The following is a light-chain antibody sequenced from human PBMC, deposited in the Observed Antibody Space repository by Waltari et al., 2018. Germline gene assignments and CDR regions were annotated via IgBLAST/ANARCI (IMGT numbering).Light chain of an antibody. J-gene: IGLJ2*01. V-gene: IGLV1-51*02. Sequence: LTQPPSVTAAPAQSVTIPCSGSTSNLPQNYVSWYRQFPGTAPKRLTYEKNDRPSGIPGRFSGSKSGASATLDITGLQAGDEADYYCGTWDSSLSVVFGGGTKLTVL. CDR3: GTWDSSLSVV. CDR2: EKN. CDR1: TSNLPQNY.